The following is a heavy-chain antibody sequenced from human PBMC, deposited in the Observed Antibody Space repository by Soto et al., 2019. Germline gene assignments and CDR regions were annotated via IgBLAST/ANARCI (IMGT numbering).Heavy chain of an antibody. V-gene: IGHV1-46*01. D-gene: IGHD5-18*01. Sequence: RASVKKKKKKKKYTFTSYYMHWVRQAPGQGLEWMGIINPSGGSTSYAQKFQGRVTMTRDTSTSTVYMELSSLRSEDTAVYYCARDFLLSGYSYGSDYWG. CDR3: ARDFLLSGYSYGSDY. J-gene: IGHJ4*01. CDR1: KYTFTSYY. CDR2: INPSGGST.